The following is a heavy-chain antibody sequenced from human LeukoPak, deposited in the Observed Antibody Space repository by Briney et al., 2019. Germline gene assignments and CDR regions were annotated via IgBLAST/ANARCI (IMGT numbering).Heavy chain of an antibody. V-gene: IGHV4-59*12. J-gene: IGHJ4*02. CDR2: IYYSGNI. Sequence: SETLSLTCSVSGGSISSFYWSWIRQPPGKGLEWIGCIYYSGNISFNPSLKSRVTILQDTSKNQFSLNLSSVTAADTAVYYCARLYYYDNSGYPGDSYYFDYWGQGSLVTVSS. CDR3: ARLYYYDNSGYPGDSYYFDY. CDR1: GGSISSFY. D-gene: IGHD3-22*01.